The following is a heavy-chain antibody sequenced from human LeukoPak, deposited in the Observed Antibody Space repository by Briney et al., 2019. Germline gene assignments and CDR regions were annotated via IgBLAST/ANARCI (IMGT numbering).Heavy chain of an antibody. CDR1: GFTFSSYG. J-gene: IGHJ4*02. CDR3: AKDLRLSTSSTGGFDY. V-gene: IGHV3-30*18. CDR2: ISYDGSNK. Sequence: GGSLRLSCAASGFTFSSYGMHWVRQAPGKGLEWVAVISYDGSNKYYADSVKGRFTISRDNSKNTLYLQMNSLRAEDTAVYYCAKDLRLSTSSTGGFDYWGQGTLVTVSS. D-gene: IGHD2-2*01.